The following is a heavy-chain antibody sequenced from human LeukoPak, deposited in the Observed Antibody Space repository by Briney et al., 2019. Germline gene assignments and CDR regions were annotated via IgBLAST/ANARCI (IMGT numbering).Heavy chain of an antibody. CDR3: ARIITMIRGERSGYFAS. J-gene: IGHJ4*02. V-gene: IGHV4-38-2*01. CDR2: IYHSGST. Sequence: SETLSLTCAVSGYGISSDYYWGWIRQPPGKGLEWMASIYHSGSTYYNPSLKNRVTISVDTSKSQLSLELISVTAADTAVYYCARIITMIRGERSGYFASWGQGTLVTVPS. CDR1: GYGISSDYY. D-gene: IGHD3-10*01.